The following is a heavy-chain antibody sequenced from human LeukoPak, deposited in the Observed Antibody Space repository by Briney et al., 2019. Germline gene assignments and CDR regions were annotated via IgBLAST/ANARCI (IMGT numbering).Heavy chain of an antibody. D-gene: IGHD4-11*01. V-gene: IGHV4-38-2*02. CDR2: IYHSGST. CDR1: GYSISSGYY. J-gene: IGHJ4*02. CDR3: ARDSDDYYYFDY. Sequence: SETLSLTCTVSGYSISSGYYWGWIRQPPGKGLEWIGSIYHSGSTYYNPSLKSRVTISVDTSKNQFSLKLSSVTAADTAVYYCARDSDDYYYFDYWGQGTLVTVSS.